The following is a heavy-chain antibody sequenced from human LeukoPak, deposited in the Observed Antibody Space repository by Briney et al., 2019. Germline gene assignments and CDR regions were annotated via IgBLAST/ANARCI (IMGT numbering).Heavy chain of an antibody. J-gene: IGHJ6*02. V-gene: IGHV3-23*01. CDR2: ISGTGGST. D-gene: IGHD3-10*01. Sequence: GGSLRHSCAASGFTFGSYAMSWVRQAPGKGLEWVSAISGTGGSTYYADSVKGRFTISRDNSKNTLYLQMNSLRAEDTALYYCAKARFAPSNYYFYSGMDVWGQGTTVTVSS. CDR3: AKARFAPSNYYFYSGMDV. CDR1: GFTFGSYA.